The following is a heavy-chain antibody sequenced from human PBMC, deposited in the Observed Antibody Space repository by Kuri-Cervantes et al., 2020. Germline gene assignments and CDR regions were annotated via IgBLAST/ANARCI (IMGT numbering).Heavy chain of an antibody. V-gene: IGHV4-30-4*01. Sequence: LRLSCTVSGGSISSGDYYWSWIRQPPGKGLEWIGYIYYSGSTYYNPSLKSRVTISVDTSKNQFSLKLSSVTAADTAVYYCARARTYYDFWSGYSTNWFDPWGQGTLVTVSS. CDR1: GGSISSGDYY. J-gene: IGHJ5*02. CDR2: IYYSGST. D-gene: IGHD3-3*01. CDR3: ARARTYYDFWSGYSTNWFDP.